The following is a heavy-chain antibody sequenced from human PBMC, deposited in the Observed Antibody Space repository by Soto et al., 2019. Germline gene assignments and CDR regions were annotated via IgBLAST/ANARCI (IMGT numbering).Heavy chain of an antibody. CDR1: GYTLTELS. D-gene: IGHD2-2*01. CDR2: FDPEDGET. Sequence: ASVKVSCKVSGYTLTELSMHWVRQAPGKGREWMGGFDPEDGETIYAQKFQGRVTMTEDTSTDTAYMELSSLRSEDTAVYYCATEERYCSSTSCPVYYYYGMDVWGQGTTVTVSS. J-gene: IGHJ6*02. CDR3: ATEERYCSSTSCPVYYYYGMDV. V-gene: IGHV1-24*01.